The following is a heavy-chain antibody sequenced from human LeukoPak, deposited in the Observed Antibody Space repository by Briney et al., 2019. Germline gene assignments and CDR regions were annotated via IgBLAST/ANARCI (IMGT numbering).Heavy chain of an antibody. V-gene: IGHV4-4*02. CDR2: IYHSGST. CDR3: ARLYCSGGSCYYFDY. CDR1: GGSISSSNW. D-gene: IGHD2-15*01. Sequence: KASGTLSLTCAVSGGSISSSNWWSWVRQPPGKGLEWIGEIYHSGSTNYNPSLKSRVTISVDKSKNQFSLKLSSVTAADTAVYYCARLYCSGGSCYYFDYWGQGTLVTVSS. J-gene: IGHJ4*02.